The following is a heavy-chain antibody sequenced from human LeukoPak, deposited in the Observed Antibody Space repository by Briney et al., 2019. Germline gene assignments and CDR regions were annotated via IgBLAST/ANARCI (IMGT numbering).Heavy chain of an antibody. CDR1: GFTFSGYA. J-gene: IGHJ5*02. V-gene: IGHV3-30*04. CDR2: ISYDGSNK. D-gene: IGHD1-14*01. Sequence: GGSLRLSCAASGFTFSGYAMHWVRQAPGKGLEWVAVISYDGSNKYYADSVKGRFTISRDNSKNTLYLQMNSLRAEDTAVYYCAASGGRWFDPWGQGTLVTVSS. CDR3: AASGGRWFDP.